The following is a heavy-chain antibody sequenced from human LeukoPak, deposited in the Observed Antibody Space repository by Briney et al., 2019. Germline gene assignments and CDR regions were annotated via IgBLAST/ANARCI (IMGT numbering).Heavy chain of an antibody. J-gene: IGHJ5*02. V-gene: IGHV4-59*01. CDR3: ARALRQQLLTGWFDP. Sequence: SETLSLTCTVSGGSISSDYWSWIRQPPGGGLEWVGYIHHSGSTKYNPSLKSRVIISVDTSKNQFSLKLISVTAADTAVYYCARALRQQLLTGWFDPWGQGTLVTVSS. CDR1: GGSISSDY. D-gene: IGHD6-13*01. CDR2: IHHSGST.